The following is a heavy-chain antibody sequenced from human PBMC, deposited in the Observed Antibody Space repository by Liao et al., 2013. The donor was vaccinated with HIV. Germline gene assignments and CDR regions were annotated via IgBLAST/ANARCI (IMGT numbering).Heavy chain of an antibody. Sequence: QVQLQESGPGLVKPSETLSLTCSVSGGSFNSYYWSWIRQSPGKGLEWIGYMYYNGDTNYSPSLKSRVTISVDTSKNQFSLKLNSVTAADTAVYYCARGISYGYHFDYWGQGTLVTVSS. CDR3: ARGISYGYHFDY. CDR1: GGSFNSYY. D-gene: IGHD5-18*01. J-gene: IGHJ4*02. V-gene: IGHV4-59*01. CDR2: MYYNGDT.